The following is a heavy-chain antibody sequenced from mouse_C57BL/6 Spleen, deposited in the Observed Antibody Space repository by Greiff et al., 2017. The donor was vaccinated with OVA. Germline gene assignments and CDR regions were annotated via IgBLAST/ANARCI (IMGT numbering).Heavy chain of an antibody. CDR1: GYAFSSSW. CDR2: IYPGDGDT. CDR3: ARRANWAFDY. V-gene: IGHV1-82*01. J-gene: IGHJ2*01. D-gene: IGHD4-1*01. Sequence: VQLQESGPELVKPGASVKISCKASGYAFSSSWMNWVKQRPGKGLEWIGRIYPGDGDTNYNGKFKGKATLTADKSSSTAYMQLSSLTSEDSAVYFCARRANWAFDYWGQGTTLTVSS.